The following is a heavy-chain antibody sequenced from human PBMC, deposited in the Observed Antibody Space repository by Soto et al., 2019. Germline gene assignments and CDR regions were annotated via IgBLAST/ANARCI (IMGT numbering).Heavy chain of an antibody. V-gene: IGHV2-70*13. Sequence: SGPTLVNPTQTLALTCTFSGFSLSTNGMCVSWIRQPPGKALEWLAVIDWDDDKYYSTSLKTRLTISKDTSKNQAVLTMTNMDPVDTATYYCARNRYYGDYDAFDYWGQGTPVTVSS. J-gene: IGHJ4*02. CDR3: ARNRYYGDYDAFDY. D-gene: IGHD4-17*01. CDR2: IDWDDDK. CDR1: GFSLSTNGMC.